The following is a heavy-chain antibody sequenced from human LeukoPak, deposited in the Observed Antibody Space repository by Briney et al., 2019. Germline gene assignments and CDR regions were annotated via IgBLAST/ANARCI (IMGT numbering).Heavy chain of an antibody. Sequence: SETLSLTCTVSGGSISSYYWSWIRQPPGKGLEWIGYVYYSGSTSCNPSLKSRVTISVDTSKNQFSLNLTSVTAADTAMYYCARSYGDYLNFDYWGQGSLVTVSS. V-gene: IGHV4-59*01. CDR3: ARSYGDYLNFDY. CDR2: VYYSGST. J-gene: IGHJ4*02. CDR1: GGSISSYY. D-gene: IGHD4-17*01.